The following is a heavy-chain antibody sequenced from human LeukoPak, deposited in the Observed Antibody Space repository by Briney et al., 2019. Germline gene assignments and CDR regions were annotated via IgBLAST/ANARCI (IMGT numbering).Heavy chain of an antibody. J-gene: IGHJ3*02. CDR3: ARVYSGSFLIDAFDI. D-gene: IGHD1-26*01. V-gene: IGHV1-2*02. CDR1: GYTFTGYY. Sequence: ASVKVSCKASGYTFTGYYMHWVRQAPGQGLEWMGWINPNSGGTNYAQKFQGRVTMTRDTSISTAYMELSRLRSDDTAVYYCARVYSGSFLIDAFDIWGQGTMVTVST. CDR2: INPNSGGT.